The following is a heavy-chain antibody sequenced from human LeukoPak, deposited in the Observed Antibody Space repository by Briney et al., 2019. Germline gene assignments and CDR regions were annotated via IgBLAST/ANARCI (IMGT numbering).Heavy chain of an antibody. J-gene: IGHJ4*02. Sequence: PSETLSLTCAVSGASVNNENWWSWVRQSPVTGLEWIGEIYHRGGSNYNPSLKSRVTISVDLSKNHFSLKLSSVTAADTAVYYCARHVHTALNSYYFDYWGQGTLVTVSS. V-gene: IGHV4-4*02. D-gene: IGHD5-18*01. CDR2: IYHRGGS. CDR3: ARHVHTALNSYYFDY. CDR1: GASVNNENW.